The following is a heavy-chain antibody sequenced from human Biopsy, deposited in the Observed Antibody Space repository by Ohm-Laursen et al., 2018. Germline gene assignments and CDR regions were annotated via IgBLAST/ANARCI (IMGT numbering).Heavy chain of an antibody. D-gene: IGHD5-18*01. Sequence: SLRLSCTASGFTFNNYGMQWVRQAPGKGLEWVAFIFYDGSNTYYADSVKGRFTISRDNSRDTLYLQMSSLRAEDTAVYYCAKDRYNYTPIGGFSMDVWGQGTMVTVSS. CDR2: IFYDGSNT. CDR3: AKDRYNYTPIGGFSMDV. J-gene: IGHJ6*02. V-gene: IGHV3-30*18. CDR1: GFTFNNYG.